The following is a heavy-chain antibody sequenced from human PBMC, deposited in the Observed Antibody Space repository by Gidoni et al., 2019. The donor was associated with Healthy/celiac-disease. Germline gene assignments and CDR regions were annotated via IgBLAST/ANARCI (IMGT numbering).Heavy chain of an antibody. CDR3: ARLYYYDSSGYYSGGIWDY. CDR2: IYPGDSDT. CDR1: GYSFTSSW. D-gene: IGHD3-22*01. V-gene: IGHV5-51*01. J-gene: IGHJ4*02. Sequence: EVQLVQSGAEVKKPGESLKISCKGSGYSFTSSWIGWVRQMPGKGLEWMGIIYPGDSDTRYSPSFQGQVTISADKSISTAYLQWSSLKASDTAMYYCARLYYYDSSGYYSGGIWDYWGQGTLVTVSS.